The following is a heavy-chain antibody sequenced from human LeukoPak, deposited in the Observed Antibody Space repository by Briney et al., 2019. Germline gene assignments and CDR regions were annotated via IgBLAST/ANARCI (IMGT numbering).Heavy chain of an antibody. Sequence: GGSLRLSCAASGFTFSYYWMHWVRQAPGKGLVWVSRINGDGSSTSYADSVKGRFTISRDNGKNTLYLQMNSLRAEDTAVYYCATSRSFDYWGQGTLVTVSP. CDR3: ATSRSFDY. CDR1: GFTFSYYW. J-gene: IGHJ4*02. CDR2: INGDGSST. V-gene: IGHV3-74*01.